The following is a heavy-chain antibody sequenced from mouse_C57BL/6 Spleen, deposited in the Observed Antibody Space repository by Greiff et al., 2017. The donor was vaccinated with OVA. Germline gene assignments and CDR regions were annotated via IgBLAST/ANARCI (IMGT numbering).Heavy chain of an antibody. CDR1: GFNITDYY. J-gene: IGHJ2*01. CDR3: ARNGYWEDCDE. D-gene: IGHD1-2*01. CDR2: IDPEDGGT. V-gene: IGHV14-2*01. Sequence: VQLQQSGAELVKPGASVKLSCTASGFNITDYYMHWVKQRPEQGLEWIGKIDPEDGGTKYTPKFQGKATLTADTSSNTAYLQLSSLTSEDTAEYYGARNGYWEDCDEWGQGTTLTVSS.